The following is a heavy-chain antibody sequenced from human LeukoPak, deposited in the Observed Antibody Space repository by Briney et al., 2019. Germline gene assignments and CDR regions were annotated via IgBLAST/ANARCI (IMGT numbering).Heavy chain of an antibody. J-gene: IGHJ5*02. Sequence: GGSLRLSCAASGFTFSDHYMDWVRQAPGKGLEWVSYISSYSSIIYYADSVKGRFTISRDNAKNSLYLQMNSLRDEDTAVYYCARGGSWNEDWFDPWGQGTLVTVSS. V-gene: IGHV3-48*02. D-gene: IGHD1-1*01. CDR2: ISSYSSII. CDR3: ARGGSWNEDWFDP. CDR1: GFTFSDHY.